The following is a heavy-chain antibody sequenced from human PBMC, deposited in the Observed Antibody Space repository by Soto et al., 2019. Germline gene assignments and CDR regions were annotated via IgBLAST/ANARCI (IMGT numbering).Heavy chain of an antibody. D-gene: IGHD2-21*02. Sequence: EVQLVESGGGLVRPGGSLRLSCAASGFTFSSYTMHWVRQAPGKGLEGVSSITSTSTYIYYTDSLKGRFTISRDNANNSLFLQMNSLGPGDTAVYYCARDGARDRGDKGFDYCGQGTVVTVSS. J-gene: IGHJ4*02. CDR2: ITSTSTYI. CDR3: ARDGARDRGDKGFDY. CDR1: GFTFSSYT. V-gene: IGHV3-21*01.